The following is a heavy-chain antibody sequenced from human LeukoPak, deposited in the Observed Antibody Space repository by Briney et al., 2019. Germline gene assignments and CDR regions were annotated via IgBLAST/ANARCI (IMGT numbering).Heavy chain of an antibody. CDR1: GFTFSSYA. CDR2: ISYDGSNK. V-gene: IGHV3-30-3*01. D-gene: IGHD5-18*01. Sequence: GGSLRLSCAASGFTFSSYAMHWVRQAPGKGLEWVAVISYDGSNKYYADSVKGRFTISRDNSKNTLYLQMNSLRAEDTAVYYCARGSWLTYYYYMDVWGKGTTVTVSS. CDR3: ARGSWLTYYYYMDV. J-gene: IGHJ6*03.